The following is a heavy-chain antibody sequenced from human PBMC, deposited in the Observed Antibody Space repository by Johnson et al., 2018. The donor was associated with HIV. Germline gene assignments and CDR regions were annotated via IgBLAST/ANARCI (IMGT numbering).Heavy chain of an antibody. CDR1: GFSFSTSG. CDR3: ARGSALDI. J-gene: IGHJ3*02. D-gene: IGHD6-6*01. V-gene: IGHV3-NL1*01. CDR2: IYSGGST. Sequence: VQLVESGGGVVQPGRSLRVSCAASGFSFSTSGMYWVRQAPGKGLEWVAVIYSGGSTYYAESVKGRFTISRDNAKKSLYLQMNSLRAEDTAVYYCARGSALDIWGQGTMVTVSS.